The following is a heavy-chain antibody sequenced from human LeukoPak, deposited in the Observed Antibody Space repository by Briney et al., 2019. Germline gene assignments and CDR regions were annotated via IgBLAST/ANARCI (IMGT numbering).Heavy chain of an antibody. CDR2: VWYDGFNE. D-gene: IGHD3-3*02. J-gene: IGHJ3*01. Sequence: GGSLRLSCAASGFTFNTYGMHWVRQAPGKGLEWVAAVWYDGFNEYYAESVKGRFTISRDNSNYTLYLQLNSLRADDTAVYYCAKSRSIYGSDSLDLWGQGSMVIVSS. CDR1: GFTFNTYG. V-gene: IGHV3-33*06. CDR3: AKSRSIYGSDSLDL.